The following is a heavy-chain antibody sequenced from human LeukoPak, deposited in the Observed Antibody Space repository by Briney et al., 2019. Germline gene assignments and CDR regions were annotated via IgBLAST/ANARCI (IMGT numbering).Heavy chain of an antibody. J-gene: IGHJ2*01. CDR2: ISAYNGNT. D-gene: IGHD6-19*01. CDR1: GGTFSSYA. V-gene: IGHV1-18*01. CDR3: ARVDSSGWYYWYFDL. Sequence: ASVKVSCKASGGTFSSYAISWVRQAPGQGLEWMGWISAYNGNTNYAQKLQGRVTMTTDTSTSTAYMELRSLRSDDTAVYYCARVDSSGWYYWYFDLWGRGTLVTVSS.